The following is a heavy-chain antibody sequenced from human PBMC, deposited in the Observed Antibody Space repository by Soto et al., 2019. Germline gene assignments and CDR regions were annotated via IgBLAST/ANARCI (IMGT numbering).Heavy chain of an antibody. Sequence: ASETLSLTCTVSGGSISSGGYSWSWIRQPPGKGLEWIGYIYHSGSTYYNPSLKSRVTISVDRSKNQFPLKLSSVTAADTAVYYCARAHYGDYGYGMDVWGQGTTVTVSS. D-gene: IGHD4-17*01. CDR3: ARAHYGDYGYGMDV. V-gene: IGHV4-30-2*01. CDR1: GGSISSGGYS. J-gene: IGHJ6*02. CDR2: IYHSGST.